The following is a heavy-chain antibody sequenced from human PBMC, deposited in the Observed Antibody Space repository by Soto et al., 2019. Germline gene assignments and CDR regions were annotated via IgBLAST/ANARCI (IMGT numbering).Heavy chain of an antibody. V-gene: IGHV2-70*12. J-gene: IGHJ4*02. Sequence: SGPTLVNPTQTLTLTCTFSGFSLSTSGMCVSWIRQPPGKALEWLARIDWDDDKYYNTSLKTRLTISKDTSKNQVVLTMTNMDPVDTATYYCSHGSRGGSCAENWGQGTLVTVSS. CDR3: SHGSRGGSCAEN. CDR1: GFSLSTSGMC. CDR2: IDWDDDK. D-gene: IGHD2-15*01.